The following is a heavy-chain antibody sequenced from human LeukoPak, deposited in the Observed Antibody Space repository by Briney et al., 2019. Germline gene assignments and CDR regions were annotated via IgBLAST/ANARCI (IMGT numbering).Heavy chain of an antibody. D-gene: IGHD3-22*01. CDR3: ARRGYYYDSSGYLDY. Sequence: PSETLSLTCTVSGGSISSNAYYWAWIRQPPGKGLEWIGSIYSSVSTYYNPSLKSRVTISVDTSKNQFSLKLSSVTAADTAVYYCARRGYYYDSSGYLDYWGQGTLVTVSS. CDR2: IYSSVST. V-gene: IGHV4-39*07. J-gene: IGHJ4*02. CDR1: GGSISSNAYY.